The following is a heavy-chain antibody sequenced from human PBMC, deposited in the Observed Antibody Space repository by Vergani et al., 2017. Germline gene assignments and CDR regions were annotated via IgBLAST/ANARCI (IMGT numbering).Heavy chain of an antibody. J-gene: IGHJ6*02. D-gene: IGHD2-21*02. CDR2: IIPIFGTA. CDR3: ASDSYCGGDCYSPRPYYYYGMDV. CDR1: GGTFSSSA. Sequence: QVQLVQSGAEVKKPGSSVKVSCKASGGTFSSSAISWVRQAPGQGLEWMGRIIPIFGTANYAQKFQGRVTITADESTSTAYMELSSLRSEDTAVYYCASDSYCGGDCYSPRPYYYYGMDVWGQGTTVTVSS. V-gene: IGHV1-69*13.